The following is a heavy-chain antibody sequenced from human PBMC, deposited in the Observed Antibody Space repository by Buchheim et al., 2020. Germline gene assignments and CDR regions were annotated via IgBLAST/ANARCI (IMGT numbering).Heavy chain of an antibody. CDR2: ISSSSSYI. Sequence: EVQLVESGGGLVKPGGSLRLSCAASGFTFSSYSMNWVRQAPGKGLEWVSSISSSSSYIYYADSVKGRFTISRDNAKNSLYLQMNSLRAEDTAVYYCASPIIVGATRRNLGMDVWGQGTT. CDR3: ASPIIVGATRRNLGMDV. CDR1: GFTFSSYS. J-gene: IGHJ6*02. D-gene: IGHD1-26*01. V-gene: IGHV3-21*01.